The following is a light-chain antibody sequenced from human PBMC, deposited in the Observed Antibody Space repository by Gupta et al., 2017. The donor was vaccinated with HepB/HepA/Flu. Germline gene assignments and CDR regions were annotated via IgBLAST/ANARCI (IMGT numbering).Light chain of an antibody. CDR3: QYDKGRPT. CDR2: AAS. J-gene: IGKJ5*01. V-gene: IGKV3-15*01. CDR1: QSVSSY. Sequence: EIVMTQSPATLSVSPGEGATLSSRASQSVSSYLAWYQQKPGQTPRLLVYAASTRATGIPDRFRGSGCGTEFTLTSSILQSEDFTLYYWQYDKGRPTFGQGTQVESK.